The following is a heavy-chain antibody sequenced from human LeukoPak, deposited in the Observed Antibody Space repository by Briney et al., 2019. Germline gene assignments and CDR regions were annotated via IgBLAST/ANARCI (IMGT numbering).Heavy chain of an antibody. Sequence: ASVKVSCKASGYTFTGSYVHWVRQAPGQELEWMGWINPNSGVSNYAQKFRGRVTMTRDTSINTAYMELSRLTSDDTAVYYCARVKGRVFGVITTKERYFDYWGQGTLVTVSS. CDR2: INPNSGVS. CDR1: GYTFTGSY. J-gene: IGHJ4*02. V-gene: IGHV1-2*02. D-gene: IGHD3-3*01. CDR3: ARVKGRVFGVITTKERYFDY.